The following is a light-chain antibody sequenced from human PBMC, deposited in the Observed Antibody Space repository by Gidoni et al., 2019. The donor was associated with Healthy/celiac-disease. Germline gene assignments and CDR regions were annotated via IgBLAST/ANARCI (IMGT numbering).Light chain of an antibody. Sequence: EIVLTQSPATLSLSPGERATLACIASQSVSSYLAWYQQKPGQAPRLLIYDASNRATGIPARFSGSGSGTDFTLTISSLEPEDFAVYYCQQRSNWPLTFXGXTKVEIK. CDR3: QQRSNWPLT. CDR2: DAS. V-gene: IGKV3-11*01. J-gene: IGKJ4*01. CDR1: QSVSSY.